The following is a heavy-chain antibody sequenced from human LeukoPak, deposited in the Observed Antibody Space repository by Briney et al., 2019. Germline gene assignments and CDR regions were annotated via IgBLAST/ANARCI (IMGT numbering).Heavy chain of an antibody. CDR3: ARESMGRGSYGMDV. J-gene: IGHJ6*02. CDR2: IYYSGST. Sequence: SETLSLTCTVSGGSISSSSYYWGWIRQPPGKGLEWIGYIYYSGSTNYNPSLKSRVTISVDTSKNQFSLKLSSVTAADTAVYYCARESMGRGSYGMDVWGQGTTATVSS. V-gene: IGHV4-61*01. D-gene: IGHD2/OR15-2a*01. CDR1: GGSISSSSYY.